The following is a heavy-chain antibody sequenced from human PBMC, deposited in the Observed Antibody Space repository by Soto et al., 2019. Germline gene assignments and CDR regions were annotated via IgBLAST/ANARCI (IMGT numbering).Heavy chain of an antibody. CDR2: INPSGGST. CDR1: GYTFTSYY. V-gene: IGHV1-46*01. D-gene: IGHD6-13*01. CDR3: ARDEGEYSSSLQPFDY. J-gene: IGHJ4*02. Sequence: ASVKVSCKASGYTFTSYYMHWVRQAPGQGLEWMGIINPSGGSTSYAQKFQGRVTMTRDTSTSTVYMELSSLRSEDTAVYYCARDEGEYSSSLQPFDYWGQGTLVTVSS.